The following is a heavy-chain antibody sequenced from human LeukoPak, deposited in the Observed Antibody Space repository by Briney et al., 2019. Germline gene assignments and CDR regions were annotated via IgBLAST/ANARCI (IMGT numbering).Heavy chain of an antibody. D-gene: IGHD2/OR15-2a*01. CDR2: FDPEDVET. J-gene: IGHJ4*02. Sequence: GASVKVSCKASGYTFTNYYMHWVRQAPGQGLEWMGGFDPEDVETIYAQKFQGRVTMTEDTSTATAYMDLSSLRPDDTAVYYCATDFYRGRQFDYWGQGTLVTVSS. CDR3: ATDFYRGRQFDY. V-gene: IGHV1-24*01. CDR1: GYTFTNYY.